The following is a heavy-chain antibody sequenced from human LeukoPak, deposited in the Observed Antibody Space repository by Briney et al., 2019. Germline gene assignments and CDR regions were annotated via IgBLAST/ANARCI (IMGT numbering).Heavy chain of an antibody. D-gene: IGHD2-21*01. CDR3: ARDRVVIARYDAFDI. CDR1: GYTFTSYG. V-gene: IGHV1-18*01. CDR2: ISAYNGNT. Sequence: ASVKVSCKASGYTFTSYGISWVRQAPGQGLEWMGWISAYNGNTNYAQKLQGRVTMTTDTPTSTAYMELRSLRSDDTAVYYCARDRVVIARYDAFDIWGQGTMVTVSS. J-gene: IGHJ3*02.